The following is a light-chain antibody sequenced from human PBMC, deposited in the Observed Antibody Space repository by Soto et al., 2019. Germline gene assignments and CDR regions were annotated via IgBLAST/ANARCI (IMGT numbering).Light chain of an antibody. CDR1: QSVSSN. CDR3: QQYNNWPPV. J-gene: IGKJ3*01. Sequence: IVMTQSPATLSASPGERATLSCWASQSVSSNLSWYQQKPGQAPRPLSYGASTRATGIPARFSGSGSGTEFTLTISSLQSEDFAVYYCQQYNNWPPVFGPGTKVDIK. CDR2: GAS. V-gene: IGKV3-15*01.